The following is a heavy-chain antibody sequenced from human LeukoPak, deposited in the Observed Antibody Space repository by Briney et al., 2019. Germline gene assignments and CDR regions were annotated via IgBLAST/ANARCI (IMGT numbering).Heavy chain of an antibody. Sequence: GGSLRLSCAASGFTVSSNYMSWARQAPGKGLEWVSVIYSGGSTYYADSVKGRFTISRDNSKNTLYLQMNSLRAEDTAVYYCARQMATKQDAFDIWGQGTMVTVSS. CDR1: GFTVSSNY. CDR2: IYSGGST. V-gene: IGHV3-53*01. J-gene: IGHJ3*02. CDR3: ARQMATKQDAFDI. D-gene: IGHD5-24*01.